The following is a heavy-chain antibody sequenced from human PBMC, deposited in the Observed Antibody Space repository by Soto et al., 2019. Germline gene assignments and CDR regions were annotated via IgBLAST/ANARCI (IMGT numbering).Heavy chain of an antibody. J-gene: IGHJ4*02. Sequence: EVQLVESGGGLVKPGGSLTLSCAASGFTFSNAWMSWVRQAPGKGLEWAGHIKSKTEGGTTDYAAPVKGRFTISRDDSKNTLYLQMNSMKTEDTAMYYCTRGIIPATVDYWGQGALVTVSS. D-gene: IGHD2-2*01. CDR1: GFTFSNAW. V-gene: IGHV3-15*01. CDR2: IKSKTEGGTT. CDR3: TRGIIPATVDY.